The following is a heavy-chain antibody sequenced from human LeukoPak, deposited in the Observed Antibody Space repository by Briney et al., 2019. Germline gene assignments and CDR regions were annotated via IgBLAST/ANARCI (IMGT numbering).Heavy chain of an antibody. J-gene: IGHJ4*02. D-gene: IGHD5-18*01. V-gene: IGHV3-66*01. Sequence: GGSLRLSCAASGFTFSNAWMSWVRQAPGKGLEWVSVIYSGGSTNYADSVKGRFTISRDNSKNTLYLQMNSLRADDTAVYYCARDPGYSYGLDYWGQGTLVTVSS. CDR2: IYSGGST. CDR1: GFTFSNAW. CDR3: ARDPGYSYGLDY.